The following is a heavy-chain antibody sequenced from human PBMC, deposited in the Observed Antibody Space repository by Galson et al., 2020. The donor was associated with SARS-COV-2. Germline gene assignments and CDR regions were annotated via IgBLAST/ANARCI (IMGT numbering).Heavy chain of an antibody. J-gene: IGHJ4*02. V-gene: IGHV2-70*01. CDR1: GFSLSTSGMC. D-gene: IGHD6-13*01. CDR3: ARIQIAAAGSPFDY. Sequence: SGPTLVKPTQTLTLTCTFSGFSLSTSGMCVSWIRQPPGKALEWLALIDWDDDNYYSTSLQTRLTISKDTSKNQVVLTMTNMDPVDTATYYCARIQIAAAGSPFDYWGQGTLVTVSS. CDR2: IDWDDDN.